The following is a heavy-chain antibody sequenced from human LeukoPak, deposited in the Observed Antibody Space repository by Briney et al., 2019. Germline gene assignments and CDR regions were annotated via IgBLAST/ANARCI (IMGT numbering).Heavy chain of an antibody. CDR3: ASFLWVISFDY. CDR2: IYYSGST. J-gene: IGHJ4*02. D-gene: IGHD2-21*01. Sequence: KPSETLSLTCTVSGGSISSNNYYLGWIRQPPGKGLEWIGSIYYSGSTYYNPSLKSRVTISVDTSKNQFSLKLSSVTAADTAVYYCASFLWVISFDYWGQGTLVTVSS. V-gene: IGHV4-39*01. CDR1: GGSISSNNYY.